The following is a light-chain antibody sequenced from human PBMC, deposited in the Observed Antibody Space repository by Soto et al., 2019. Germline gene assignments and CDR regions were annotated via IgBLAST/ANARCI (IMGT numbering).Light chain of an antibody. Sequence: QSALTKPASVSGSPGQWITISCTGTSSDVGGYNYVSWYQQHPGKAPKLMIYEVSNRPSGVSNRFSGSKSGNTASLTISGLQAEDEADYYCSSYTSSTVVVFGGGTKLTVL. CDR3: SSYTSSTVVV. J-gene: IGLJ2*01. CDR1: SSDVGGYNY. V-gene: IGLV2-14*01. CDR2: EVS.